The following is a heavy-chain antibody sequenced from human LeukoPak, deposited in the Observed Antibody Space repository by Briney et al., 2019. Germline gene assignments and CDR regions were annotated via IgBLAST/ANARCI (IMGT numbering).Heavy chain of an antibody. CDR3: ARSQQLGYYYYYMDV. CDR2: MNPNSGNT. J-gene: IGHJ6*03. Sequence: ASAKVSCKASGYTFTSYDINWVRQATGQGLEWMGWMNPNSGNTGYAQKFQGRVTMTRNTSISTAYMELSSLRSEDTAVYYCARSQQLGYYYYYMDVWGKGTTVTISS. D-gene: IGHD6-13*01. V-gene: IGHV1-8*01. CDR1: GYTFTSYD.